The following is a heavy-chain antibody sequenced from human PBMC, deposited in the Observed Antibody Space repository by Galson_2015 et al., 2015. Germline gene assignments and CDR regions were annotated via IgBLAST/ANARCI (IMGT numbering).Heavy chain of an antibody. Sequence: SLRLSCAASGFTFSSYAMNWVRQAPGKGLEWVSTIIGSGGSTYYADSVKGRFSVSRDNSKNTLYLQMNSPRAGDTAVYYCAKHTGATARLGFDPWGQGTLVTVSS. CDR2: IIGSGGST. CDR3: AKHTGATARLGFDP. D-gene: IGHD7-27*01. J-gene: IGHJ5*02. V-gene: IGHV3-23*01. CDR1: GFTFSSYA.